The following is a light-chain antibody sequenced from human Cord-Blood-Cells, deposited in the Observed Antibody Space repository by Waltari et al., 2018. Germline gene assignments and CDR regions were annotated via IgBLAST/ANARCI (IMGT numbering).Light chain of an antibody. V-gene: IGKV1-39*01. J-gene: IGKJ3*01. CDR2: AAS. Sequence: DIQMTQSPSSLYASVGDRDTITCRASQSISSYLNWYQQKPGKAPKLLIYAASSLQSGVPSRFSGSGSGTDFTLTISSLQPEDFATYYCQQSYSTLIFTFGPGTKVDIK. CDR1: QSISSY. CDR3: QQSYSTLIFT.